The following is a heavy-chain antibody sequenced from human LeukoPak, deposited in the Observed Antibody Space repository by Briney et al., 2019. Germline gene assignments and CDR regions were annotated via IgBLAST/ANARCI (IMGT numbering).Heavy chain of an antibody. CDR3: ASGSSSVGY. D-gene: IGHD6-6*01. CDR1: GFIFSDYY. CDR2: ISYTYSDI. J-gene: IGHJ4*02. Sequence: GRSLRLSCAASGFIFSDYYMSWIRQTPGKGLEWISYISYTYSDIYYADSVRGRFTISRDNAKNSLYLQMNNLRAEDTAVYYCASGSSSVGYWGQGTRVTVSS. V-gene: IGHV3-11*01.